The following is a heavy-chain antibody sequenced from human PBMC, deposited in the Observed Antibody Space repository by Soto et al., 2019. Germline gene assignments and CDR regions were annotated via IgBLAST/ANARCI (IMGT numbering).Heavy chain of an antibody. Sequence: QVQLQQWGAGLLKPSETLSLTCAVCGGSFSGYYWSWIRQPPGKGLEWIGEINHSGSTNYNPSLKSRVTISVDTSKNQFSLKLSSVTAADTAVYYCARENRPIAAAGRYYYGMDVWGQGTTVTVSS. V-gene: IGHV4-34*01. CDR1: GGSFSGYY. CDR2: INHSGST. J-gene: IGHJ6*02. CDR3: ARENRPIAAAGRYYYGMDV. D-gene: IGHD6-13*01.